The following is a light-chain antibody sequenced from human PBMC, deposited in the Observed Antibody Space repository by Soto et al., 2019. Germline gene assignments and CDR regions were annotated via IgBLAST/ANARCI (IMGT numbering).Light chain of an antibody. V-gene: IGKV1-39*01. Sequence: DIQMTQSPSSLSASVGDRVAITCRASQSISSYLNWYQQKPGKAPKLLIYAASSLQSGVPSRFSGSGSGTDFTLTISTLQPEDFATYYCQKSYSTPFSFGPGTKVAIK. J-gene: IGKJ3*01. CDR3: QKSYSTPFS. CDR1: QSISSY. CDR2: AAS.